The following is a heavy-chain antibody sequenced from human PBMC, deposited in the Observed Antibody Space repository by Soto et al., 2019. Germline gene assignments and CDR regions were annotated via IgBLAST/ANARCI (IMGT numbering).Heavy chain of an antibody. Sequence: EVQLVESGGGLVQPGGSLRLSCAASGFTFSSYWMSWVRQAPGKGLEWVANIKQDGSEKYYVDSVKGRFTISRDNAKNSLYLQMNSLRAEDTAVYYCARGPPHYNWNYFAAFDIWGQGNMVTVSS. CDR1: GFTFSSYW. CDR3: ARGPPHYNWNYFAAFDI. CDR2: IKQDGSEK. D-gene: IGHD1-7*01. V-gene: IGHV3-7*01. J-gene: IGHJ3*02.